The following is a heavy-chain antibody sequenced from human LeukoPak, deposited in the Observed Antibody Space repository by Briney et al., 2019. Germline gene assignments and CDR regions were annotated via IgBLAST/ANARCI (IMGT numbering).Heavy chain of an antibody. CDR3: ARDISAYCGGDCPPGY. D-gene: IGHD2-21*02. CDR1: GFTFSSYG. V-gene: IGHV3-21*01. Sequence: GGSLRLSCAASGFTFSSYGMNWVRQAPGKGLEGVSSISSGSTYIYYADSVKGRFTISRDNAKNSLYLQMNSLRAEDTAVYYCARDISAYCGGDCPPGYWGQGTLVTVSS. J-gene: IGHJ4*02. CDR2: ISSGSTYI.